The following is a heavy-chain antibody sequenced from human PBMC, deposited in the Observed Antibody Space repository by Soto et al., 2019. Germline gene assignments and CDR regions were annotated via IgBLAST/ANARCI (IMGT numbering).Heavy chain of an antibody. J-gene: IGHJ4*02. Sequence: QVQLVQSGAEMKKPGSSVKVSCQSSGGTFNTYAMNWLRQAPGQGPEWMGAISPMFGAANYAPKFQGRVTITADESTGTSYMQWSSLTSEDTALYFCAREVQVHTPAFVYWGQGTLVTVSS. V-gene: IGHV1-69*19. D-gene: IGHD3-10*01. CDR2: ISPMFGAA. CDR1: GGTFNTYA. CDR3: AREVQVHTPAFVY.